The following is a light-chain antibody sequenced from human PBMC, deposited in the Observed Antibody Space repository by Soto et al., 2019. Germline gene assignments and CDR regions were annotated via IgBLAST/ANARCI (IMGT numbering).Light chain of an antibody. CDR2: GAS. J-gene: IGKJ1*01. Sequence: EIVLTQSPGTLSLSPGERATLSCRAGQSVNSNYLAWYQRKPGQAPRLLIYGASNRATDIPYRFSASGSGTDFTLTITRLEPEDFAVYYCQQYDSSPPTFGQGTKVEIK. CDR3: QQYDSSPPT. V-gene: IGKV3-20*01. CDR1: QSVNSNY.